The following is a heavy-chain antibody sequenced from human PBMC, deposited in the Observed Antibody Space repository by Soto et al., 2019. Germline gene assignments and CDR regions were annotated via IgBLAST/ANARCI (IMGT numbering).Heavy chain of an antibody. V-gene: IGHV1-69*02. CDR1: GDTFNFYT. CDR2: TNPILSMS. Sequence: QVHLVQSGAELKKPGSSVRVSCKASGDTFNFYTINWVRQAPGLGLEWMGRTNPILSMSNSALKFQGRLSISADKSTSTAYMDLRSLSSDDTAVYYCATSYGSGRQAFDYWGQGALVTVSS. J-gene: IGHJ4*02. D-gene: IGHD3-10*01. CDR3: ATSYGSGRQAFDY.